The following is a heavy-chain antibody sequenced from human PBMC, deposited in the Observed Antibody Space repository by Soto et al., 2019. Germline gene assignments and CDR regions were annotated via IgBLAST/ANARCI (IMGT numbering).Heavy chain of an antibody. CDR1: GFTFSSYD. V-gene: IGHV3-30*18. Sequence: QVQLVESGGGVVQPGRSLRLSCAASGFTFSSYDMHWVRQAPGKGLEWVAVISYDGSNKYYADSVKGRFTISRDNSKNSLYLQMNSLRAEDTAVYYCAKDRAVAGQYSIDYWGQGTLVTVSS. CDR3: AKDRAVAGQYSIDY. D-gene: IGHD6-19*01. J-gene: IGHJ4*02. CDR2: ISYDGSNK.